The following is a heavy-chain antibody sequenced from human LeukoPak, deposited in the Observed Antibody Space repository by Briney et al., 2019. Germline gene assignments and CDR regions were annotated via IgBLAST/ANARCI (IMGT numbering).Heavy chain of an antibody. CDR1: GGSFSSTNYY. J-gene: IGHJ5*02. D-gene: IGHD3-10*01. V-gene: IGHV4-61*02. CDR2: IYASGST. CDR3: ARDMEDETSGSYRWFDP. Sequence: SETLSLTCTVSGGSFSSTNYYWSWLRQPAGKGLEWIGRIYASGSTNYNPSLKSRVTISVDTSKKQFSLKVNSVTAADTAVYYCARDMEDETSGSYRWFDPWGQGTLVTVSS.